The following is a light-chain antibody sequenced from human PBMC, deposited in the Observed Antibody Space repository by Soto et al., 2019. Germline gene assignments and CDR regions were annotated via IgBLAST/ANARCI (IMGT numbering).Light chain of an antibody. V-gene: IGKV2-30*01. Sequence: DVVMTQSPLSLPVTLGQPASISCRSSQGLVYIDGNTYLNWFQQRPGQSPRRLIYQVSNRDSGVPDRFSGSGSGTHFTLTISRVEAEDVGVYYCMQGTCWPPITFGQGTRLEIK. CDR1: QGLVYIDGNTY. CDR2: QVS. CDR3: MQGTCWPPIT. J-gene: IGKJ5*01.